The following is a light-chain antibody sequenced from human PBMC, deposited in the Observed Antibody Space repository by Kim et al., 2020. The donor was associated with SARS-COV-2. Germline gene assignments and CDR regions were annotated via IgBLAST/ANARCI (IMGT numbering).Light chain of an antibody. J-gene: IGLJ2*01. Sequence: GQRVTISCSGSSSNIGVNTENWYQQFPGTAPKLLIYGNNQRPSGVPDRLSGSKSGTSASLAISGLQSEDEANYYCVAWDDSLDGPVFGGGTQLTVL. V-gene: IGLV1-44*01. CDR1: SSNIGVNT. CDR2: GNN. CDR3: VAWDDSLDGPV.